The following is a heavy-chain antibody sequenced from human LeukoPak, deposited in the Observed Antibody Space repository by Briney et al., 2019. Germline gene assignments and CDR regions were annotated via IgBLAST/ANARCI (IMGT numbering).Heavy chain of an antibody. CDR3: APAAGTGWFDP. V-gene: IGHV3-11*06. CDR2: ISSSSSYT. Sequence: GGSLRLSCAASGFTFSDYYMSWIRQAPGKGLEWVSYISSSSSYTNYADSVKGRFTISRDNAKNSLYLQMNSLRAEDTAVYYCAPAAGTGWFDPWGQGTLVTVSS. J-gene: IGHJ5*02. D-gene: IGHD6-13*01. CDR1: GFTFSDYY.